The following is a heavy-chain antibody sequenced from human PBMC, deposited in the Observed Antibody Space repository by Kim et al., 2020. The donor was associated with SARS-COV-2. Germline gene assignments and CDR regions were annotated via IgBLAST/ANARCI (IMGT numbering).Heavy chain of an antibody. J-gene: IGHJ4*02. CDR2: K. CDR3: ARVYDILTGFDY. V-gene: IGHV3-30*10. D-gene: IGHD3-9*01. Sequence: KYYTDSVKGRFTISRDNSKNTLYLQMNSLRAEDTAVYYCARVYDILTGFDYWGQGTLVTVSS.